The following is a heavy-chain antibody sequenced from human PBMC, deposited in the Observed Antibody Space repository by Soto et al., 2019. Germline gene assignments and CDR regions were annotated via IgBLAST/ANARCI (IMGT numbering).Heavy chain of an antibody. CDR1: GFTVSSNY. Sequence: EVQLVESGGGLVQPGGSLRLSCAASGFTVSSNYMSWVRQDAGKGLEWVSVIYSGGSTYYADSVKGRFTISRDNSKNTLYLQMNSLRAEDTAVYYCAREDSGNFDYWGQGTLVTVSS. V-gene: IGHV3-66*01. D-gene: IGHD1-26*01. J-gene: IGHJ4*02. CDR2: IYSGGST. CDR3: AREDSGNFDY.